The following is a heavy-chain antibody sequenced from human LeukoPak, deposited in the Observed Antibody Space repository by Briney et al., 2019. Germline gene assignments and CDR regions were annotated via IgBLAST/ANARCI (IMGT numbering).Heavy chain of an antibody. CDR2: IDTSSTHM. V-gene: IGHV3-21*06. D-gene: IGHD1-26*01. J-gene: IGHJ4*02. CDR3: ARSLVGAVIDY. Sequence: GGSLRLSCEASGFTFSHYNINWVRQAQGRGLKWVSSIDTSSTHMNYADSVKGRFTISRDNARNSLYLQMHSLTVEDTAVYFCARSLVGAVIDYWGQGTLVTVSS. CDR1: GFTFSHYN.